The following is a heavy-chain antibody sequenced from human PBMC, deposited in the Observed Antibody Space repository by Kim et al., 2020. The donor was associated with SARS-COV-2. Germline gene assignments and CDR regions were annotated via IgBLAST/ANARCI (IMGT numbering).Heavy chain of an antibody. CDR3: ARDYYDSSGPFDY. J-gene: IGHJ4*02. CDR1: GYTFTGYY. Sequence: ASVKVSCKASGYTFTGYYMHWVRQAPGQGLEWMGWINPNSGGTNYAQKFQGRVTMTRDTSISTAYMELSRLRSDDTAVYYCARDYYDSSGPFDYWGQGTLVTVSS. V-gene: IGHV1-2*02. D-gene: IGHD3-22*01. CDR2: INPNSGGT.